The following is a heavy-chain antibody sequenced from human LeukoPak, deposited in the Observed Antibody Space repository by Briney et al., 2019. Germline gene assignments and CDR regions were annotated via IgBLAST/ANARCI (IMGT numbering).Heavy chain of an antibody. J-gene: IGHJ4*02. Sequence: ASVKVSCKVSGYTLTELSMHWVRQAPGKGLEWMGGFDSEDGETIYAQKFQGRVTMTEDTSTDTAYMELSSLRSEDTAVYYCATCVYDSSGYFSFDYWGQGTLVTVSS. D-gene: IGHD3-22*01. CDR3: ATCVYDSSGYFSFDY. CDR1: GYTLTELS. V-gene: IGHV1-24*01. CDR2: FDSEDGET.